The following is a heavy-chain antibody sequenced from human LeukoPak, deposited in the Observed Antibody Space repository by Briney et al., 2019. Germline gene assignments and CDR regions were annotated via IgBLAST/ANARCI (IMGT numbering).Heavy chain of an antibody. Sequence: PGGSLRLSCAASGFTFSSYSMNWVRQAPGKGLEWVPSISSSSSYIYYADSVKGRFTISRDNAKNSLYLQMNSLRAEDTAVYYCASLTGERKLFYFDYWGQGTLVTVSS. D-gene: IGHD7-27*01. CDR2: ISSSSSYI. CDR1: GFTFSSYS. V-gene: IGHV3-21*01. J-gene: IGHJ4*02. CDR3: ASLTGERKLFYFDY.